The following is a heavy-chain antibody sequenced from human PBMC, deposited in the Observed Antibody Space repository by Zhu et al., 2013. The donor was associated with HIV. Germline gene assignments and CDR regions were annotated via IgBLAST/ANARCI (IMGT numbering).Heavy chain of an antibody. D-gene: IGHD7-27*01. CDR2: IRPSSGVT. V-gene: IGHV1-2*02. J-gene: IGHJ5*02. CDR1: GYTFTDYY. CDR3: AREKIGTGDWFDP. Sequence: QVQLVQSGAEVKKPGASVKVSCKTSGYTFTDYYIQWVRQAPGQGLESMGWIRPSSGVTNYAQNFQGRVTMTRDTSISTAYMELSRLTSDDTAVYYCAREKIGTGDWFDPGAREPRSPSP.